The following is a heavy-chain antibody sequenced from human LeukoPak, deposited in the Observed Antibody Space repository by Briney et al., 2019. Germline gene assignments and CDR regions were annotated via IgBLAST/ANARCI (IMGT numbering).Heavy chain of an antibody. J-gene: IGHJ5*02. CDR1: GYTFTGYY. D-gene: IGHD3-22*01. CDR3: AGASTYYYDSSGSSNWFDP. V-gene: IGHV1-46*01. CDR2: INPSGGST. Sequence: GASVKVSCKASGYTFTGYYMHWVRQAPGQGLEWMGIINPSGGSTSYAQKFQGRVTMTRDMSTSTVYMELSSLRSEDTAVYYCAGASTYYYDSSGSSNWFDPWGQGTLVTVSS.